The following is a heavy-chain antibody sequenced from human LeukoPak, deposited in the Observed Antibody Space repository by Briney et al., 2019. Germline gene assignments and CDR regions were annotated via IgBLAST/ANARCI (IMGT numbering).Heavy chain of an antibody. CDR2: IRSKGTNYAT. CDR3: TRHETISHVFDI. V-gene: IGHV3-73*01. D-gene: IGHD3-3*01. Sequence: GGSLRLSCAASGFVFSGSAMHWVRQASGKGLEWVGRIRSKGTNYATAYAASVKGRFTTSRDDSKDTAYLQMNSLKTEDTAVYYCTRHETISHVFDIWGQGTMVTVSS. CDR1: GFVFSGSA. J-gene: IGHJ3*02.